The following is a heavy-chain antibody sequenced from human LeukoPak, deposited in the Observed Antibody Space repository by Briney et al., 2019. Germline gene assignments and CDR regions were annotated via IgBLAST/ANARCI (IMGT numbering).Heavy chain of an antibody. V-gene: IGHV1-18*01. CDR1: GYTFTSYG. Sequence: GASVKVSCKASGYTFTSYGISWVRQAPGQGLEWMGWISAYNGNTNYAQKLQGRVTMTTDTSTSTAYMELRSLRSDDTAVYYCILTTVATSIEYWGPGTLVTVSP. CDR2: ISAYNGNT. CDR3: ILTTVATSIEY. J-gene: IGHJ4*02. D-gene: IGHD4-23*01.